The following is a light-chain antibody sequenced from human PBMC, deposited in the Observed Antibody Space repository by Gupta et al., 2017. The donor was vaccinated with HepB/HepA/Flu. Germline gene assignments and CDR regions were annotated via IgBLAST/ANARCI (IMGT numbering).Light chain of an antibody. J-gene: IGLJ3*02. CDR1: SSNIGSRN. Sequence: SVLTQPPSASGTPGQSVTTPCSGSSSNIGSRNVYWYQQLPGTAPKLLIFTNNQRPSGVPGRFSDSKSGTSATPATSGLRSEEEADYYCAAWDASLSGWVFGGGTKLTVL. CDR2: TNN. CDR3: AAWDASLSGWV. V-gene: IGLV1-47*01.